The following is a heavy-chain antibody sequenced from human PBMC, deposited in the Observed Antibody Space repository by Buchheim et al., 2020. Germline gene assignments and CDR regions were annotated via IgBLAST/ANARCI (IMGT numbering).Heavy chain of an antibody. CDR1: GYTFSSYW. CDR3: ARAHHLQYGGAYDI. CDR2: ISGDGSIT. J-gene: IGHJ3*02. V-gene: IGHV3-74*03. Sequence: EVQLVESGGGLVQPGGSLRLSCAASGYTFSSYWMYWVRQAPGTGLVCVSRISGDGSITAYADSVKGRFTISRDNAKNTVYLQMNSLRAEDTSVYYCARAHHLQYGGAYDIWGQGT. D-gene: IGHD3-10*01.